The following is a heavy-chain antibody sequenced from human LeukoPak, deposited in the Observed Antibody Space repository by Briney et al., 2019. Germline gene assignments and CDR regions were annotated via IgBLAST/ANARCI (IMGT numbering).Heavy chain of an antibody. CDR1: GGSFDHYY. V-gene: IGHV4-34*01. Sequence: SETLSLTCAVYGGSFDHYYWSWIRQPPGRGLEWIGGINHRGGTTYNPSLKSRVTMSVDTSKNQFSLRLRAVTAADTAVYYCAMPGFCSVTTCSNWFESWGQGTLVTVSS. D-gene: IGHD2-15*01. CDR2: INHRGGT. CDR3: AMPGFCSVTTCSNWFES. J-gene: IGHJ5*01.